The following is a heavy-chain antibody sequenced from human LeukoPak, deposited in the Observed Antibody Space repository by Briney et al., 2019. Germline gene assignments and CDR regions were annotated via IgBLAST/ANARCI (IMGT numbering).Heavy chain of an antibody. D-gene: IGHD2-15*01. Sequence: GGSLRLSCAASGFTFSSYVMSWVRQAPGKGLEWVPLMSGSGTSTDYADSVKGRFTMSRDNSKNTMYLQMNNLRGDDTALYYCARGGGTCSAQASAWVCNGAYFDYWGQGSLVTVSS. J-gene: IGHJ4*02. CDR1: GFTFSSYV. CDR2: MSGSGTST. CDR3: ARGGGTCSAQASAWVCNGAYFDY. V-gene: IGHV3-23*01.